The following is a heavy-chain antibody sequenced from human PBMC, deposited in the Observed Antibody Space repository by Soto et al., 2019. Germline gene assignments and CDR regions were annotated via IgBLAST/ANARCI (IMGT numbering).Heavy chain of an antibody. CDR1: GVSISIYN. CDR2: IYSSGSA. Sequence: QVQLQESGPGLVKPSETLSLTCTVSGVSISIYNWSWIRQPPGKGLEWLGYIYSSGSANYNPSLKSRITMSVDTSKNQFSLNLNSVTAADTAVYYCARVLSGFKDHHFDYWGQGILVTVSS. V-gene: IGHV4-59*01. CDR3: ARVLSGFKDHHFDY. D-gene: IGHD3-3*01. J-gene: IGHJ4*02.